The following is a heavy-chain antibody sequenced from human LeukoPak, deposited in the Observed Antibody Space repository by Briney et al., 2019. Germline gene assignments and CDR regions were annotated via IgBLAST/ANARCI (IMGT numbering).Heavy chain of an antibody. D-gene: IGHD6-19*01. CDR2: VNPSGGST. CDR1: GYTFTSYD. Sequence: ASVKVSYKASGYTFTSYDINWVRQAPGQGLEWMGKVNPSGGSTTYAQKFQGRVTMTRDTSTSTVYMELSSLRSEDTAVYYCARETSNGWYSWGQGTLVTVSS. CDR3: ARETSNGWYS. J-gene: IGHJ4*02. V-gene: IGHV1-46*01.